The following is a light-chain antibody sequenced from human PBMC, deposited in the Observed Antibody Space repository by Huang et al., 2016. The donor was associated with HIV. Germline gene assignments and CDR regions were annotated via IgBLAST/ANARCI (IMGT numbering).Light chain of an antibody. Sequence: EIVMTQSPATLSVSPGERATLSCRASQSVSNNLAWYQQKLGQASRLLIYGASTRATGIPARFSGSGSGTDFTLTISSLQSEDFAVYYCQQYSDWPLWTFGQGSKVEIK. CDR2: GAS. J-gene: IGKJ1*01. CDR3: QQYSDWPLWT. V-gene: IGKV3-15*01. CDR1: QSVSNN.